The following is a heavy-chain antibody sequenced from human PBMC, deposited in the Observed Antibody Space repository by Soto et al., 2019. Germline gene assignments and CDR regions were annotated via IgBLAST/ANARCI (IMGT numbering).Heavy chain of an antibody. D-gene: IGHD2-15*01. Sequence: PGGSLRLSCAASGFTFRNYVMSWVRQAPAKGLEWFSAIAGGGDDTYYADSVKGRFTISRDNSNNMLYLQMNSLRADDTAVYFCAKGSGDGRPYYVDYWGQGTLVTVSS. V-gene: IGHV3-23*01. CDR1: GFTFRNYV. CDR3: AKGSGDGRPYYVDY. CDR2: IAGGGDDT. J-gene: IGHJ4*02.